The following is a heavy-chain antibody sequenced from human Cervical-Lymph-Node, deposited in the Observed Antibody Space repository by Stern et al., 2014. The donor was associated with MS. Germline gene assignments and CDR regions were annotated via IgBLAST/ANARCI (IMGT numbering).Heavy chain of an antibody. CDR2: IYTSGIS. Sequence: QLQLQESGPGLVKPSETLSLTCTVSRGSISPYYWSWIRQSAGKGLEWIGRIYTSGISHYNPSLKSRVTMSLDTSKNQFSLNLSSVTAADTAVYYCARDLFVLSGLDVWGQGTTVTVSS. D-gene: IGHD3-16*01. CDR1: RGSISPYY. J-gene: IGHJ6*02. CDR3: ARDLFVLSGLDV. V-gene: IGHV4-4*07.